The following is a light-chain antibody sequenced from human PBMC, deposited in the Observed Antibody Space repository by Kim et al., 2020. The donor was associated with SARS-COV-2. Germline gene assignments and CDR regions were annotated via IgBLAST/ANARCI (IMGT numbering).Light chain of an antibody. CDR1: ELRGKY. Sequence: VTPGQTASHTGSGAELRGKYACGYQQKPGQSPVVVIFRDNMRPSGSPERFSGSNTGNTATLTISGTQAMDEADYYCQAWDSSIYVFGTGTKVTVL. CDR2: RDN. J-gene: IGLJ1*01. V-gene: IGLV3-1*01. CDR3: QAWDSSIYV.